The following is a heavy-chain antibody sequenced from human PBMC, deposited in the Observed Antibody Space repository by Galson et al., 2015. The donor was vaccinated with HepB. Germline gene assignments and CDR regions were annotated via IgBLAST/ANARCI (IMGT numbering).Heavy chain of an antibody. CDR2: INPGGDRT. V-gene: IGHV1-46*04. Sequence: SVKVSCKASGYTFTNYYTHWVRQAPGQGLEWMGIINPGGDRTNYAQKLQGRVSMTRDTSTSTVYMELSSLRSEDTAVYYCARGEYQLLSSFSYYGMDVWGQGTTVTVSS. D-gene: IGHD2-2*01. J-gene: IGHJ6*02. CDR3: ARGEYQLLSSFSYYGMDV. CDR1: GYTFTNYY.